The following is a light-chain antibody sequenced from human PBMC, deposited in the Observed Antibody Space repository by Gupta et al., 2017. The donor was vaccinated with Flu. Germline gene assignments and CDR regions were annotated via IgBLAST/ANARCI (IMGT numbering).Light chain of an antibody. CDR1: KNGRKS. CDR2: VDD. Sequence: KARMSGGGNKNGRKSGHWYQQKPGQAPELVVFVDDARPTGISERCAGSNSGKAANLTSSRVGAGDEADYYGQVWDKSGNYPNVEFGGGTKLTVL. CDR3: QVWDKSGNYPNVE. V-gene: IGLV3-21*02. J-gene: IGLJ2*01.